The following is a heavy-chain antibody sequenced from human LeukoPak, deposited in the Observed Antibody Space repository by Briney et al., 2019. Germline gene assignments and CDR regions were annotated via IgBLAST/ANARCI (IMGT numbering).Heavy chain of an antibody. CDR2: INWNGGST. D-gene: IGHD5-12*01. CDR1: GFTFDDYG. J-gene: IGHJ4*02. V-gene: IGHV3-20*04. Sequence: GGSLRLSCAASGFTFDDYGMGWVRQAPGKGLEWVSGINWNGGSTGYADSVKGRFTISRDNAKNSLYLQMNSLRAEDTAVYYCASYSGYDCFDYWGQGTLVTVSS. CDR3: ASYSGYDCFDY.